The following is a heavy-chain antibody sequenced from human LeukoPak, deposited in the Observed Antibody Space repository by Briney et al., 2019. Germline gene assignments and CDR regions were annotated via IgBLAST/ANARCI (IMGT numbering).Heavy chain of an antibody. CDR2: IIPIFGTA. V-gene: IGHV1-69*06. CDR1: GGTFSSYA. Sequence: ASVKVSCKASGGTFSSYAISWVRQAPGQGLEWMGGIIPIFGTANYAQKFQGRVTITEDKSTSTAYMELSSLRSEDTAVYYCARGGRAYCSSTSCYGALDIWGQGTMVTVSS. CDR3: ARGGRAYCSSTSCYGALDI. D-gene: IGHD2-2*01. J-gene: IGHJ3*02.